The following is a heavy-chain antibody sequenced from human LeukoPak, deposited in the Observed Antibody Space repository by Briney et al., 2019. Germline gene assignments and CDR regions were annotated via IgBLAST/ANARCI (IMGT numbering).Heavy chain of an antibody. V-gene: IGHV1-18*01. D-gene: IGHD2-21*02. Sequence: ASVRVSCKASGYTFTDFGISWVRQAPGQGLEWMGWINTYKGNTNYGQRFQGRFTMTIDTATNTAFMVLRSLRSDDTAVYYCARDRRVGVTAFYRPFDPWGQGTPVTVSS. J-gene: IGHJ5*02. CDR2: INTYKGNT. CDR1: GYTFTDFG. CDR3: ARDRRVGVTAFYRPFDP.